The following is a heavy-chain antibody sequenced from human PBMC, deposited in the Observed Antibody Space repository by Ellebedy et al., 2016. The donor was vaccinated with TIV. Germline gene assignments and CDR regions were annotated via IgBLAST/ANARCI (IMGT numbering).Heavy chain of an antibody. D-gene: IGHD1-1*01. CDR2: MNPNSGNT. CDR1: GYTFTSYD. CDR3: AKVERDYILGRRFDS. J-gene: IGHJ5*01. Sequence: ASVKVSCXASGYTFTSYDINWVRQATGQGLEWMGWMNPNSGNTGYAQKFQGRVTMTRNTSISTAYMELSSLRSEDTAVYYCAKVERDYILGRRFDSWGQGALVTVSS. V-gene: IGHV1-8*01.